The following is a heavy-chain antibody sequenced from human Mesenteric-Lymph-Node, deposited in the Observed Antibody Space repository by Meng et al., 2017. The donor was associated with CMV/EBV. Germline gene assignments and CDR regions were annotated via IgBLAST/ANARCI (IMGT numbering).Heavy chain of an antibody. J-gene: IGHJ6*02. Sequence: GESLKISCAASGFRVGTNYMSWVRQAPGKGLEWVSVIHGDGRIAFYADSVKGRFTISRDSSTNTLNLQMNSLRAEDTAVYYCASTSTADPFYYYFYYGMDVWGQGTTVTVSS. CDR2: IHGDGRIA. V-gene: IGHV3-53*01. CDR1: GFRVGTNY. CDR3: ASTSTADPFYYYFYYGMDV. D-gene: IGHD6-19*01.